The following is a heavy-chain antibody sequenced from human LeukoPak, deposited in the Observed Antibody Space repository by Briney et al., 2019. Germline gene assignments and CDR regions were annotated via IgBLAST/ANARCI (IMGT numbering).Heavy chain of an antibody. CDR1: GLTFSGSA. CDR2: IGSKAISYAT. Sequence: GGSLKLSCAASGLTFSGSAIHWVRQASGKGLEWVCRIGSKAISYATVYAASVRGRFTISRDDSKNTAYLQMNSLKTEDTAVYYCTRSSPTPPCFDPWGQGTLVTVSS. CDR3: TRSSPTPPCFDP. V-gene: IGHV3-73*01. J-gene: IGHJ5*02.